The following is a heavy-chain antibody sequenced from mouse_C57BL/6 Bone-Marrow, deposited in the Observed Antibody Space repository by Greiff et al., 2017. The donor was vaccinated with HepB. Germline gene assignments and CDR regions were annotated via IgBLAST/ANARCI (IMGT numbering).Heavy chain of an antibody. Sequence: VKLMESGPELVKPGASVKISCKASGYSFTSYYIHWVKQRPGQGLEWIGWIYPGSGNTKYNEKFKGKATLTADTSSSTAYMQLSSLTSEDSAVYYCASRGVITTVVADYWGQGTTLTVSS. CDR3: ASRGVITTVVADY. V-gene: IGHV1-66*01. D-gene: IGHD1-1*01. J-gene: IGHJ2*01. CDR1: GYSFTSYY. CDR2: IYPGSGNT.